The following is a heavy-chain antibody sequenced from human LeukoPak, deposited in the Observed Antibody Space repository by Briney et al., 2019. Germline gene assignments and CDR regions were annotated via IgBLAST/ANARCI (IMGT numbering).Heavy chain of an antibody. D-gene: IGHD4-17*01. J-gene: IGHJ4*02. CDR1: GGSINSYY. CDR3: ARVSGDLRDFPFDY. V-gene: IGHV4-59*01. CDR2: IYYSGST. Sequence: PSETLSLTCTVSGGSINSYYWSWIRQPPGKGLEWIGYIYYSGSTNYNPSLKSRVTISVDTSKNQFSLKLSSVTAADTAVYYCARVSGDLRDFPFDYWGQGTLVTVSS.